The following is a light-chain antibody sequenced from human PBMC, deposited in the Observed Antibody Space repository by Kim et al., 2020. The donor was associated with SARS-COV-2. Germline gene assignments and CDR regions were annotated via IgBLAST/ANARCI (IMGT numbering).Light chain of an antibody. CDR2: NDY. V-gene: IGLV1-44*01. CDR1: SSNIGLSS. J-gene: IGLJ1*01. CDR3: AAWDDRLTGFV. Sequence: GQRVTIACSGSSSNIGLSSVSWYQQLPGTAPKLLIYNDYQSPSGVPDRFSGSKSGTSASLAISGLRSEDEAEYFCAAWDDRLTGFVFGTGTKVTVL.